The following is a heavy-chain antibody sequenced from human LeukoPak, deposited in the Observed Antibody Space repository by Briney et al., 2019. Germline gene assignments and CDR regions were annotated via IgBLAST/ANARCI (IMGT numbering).Heavy chain of an antibody. V-gene: IGHV3-30*03. J-gene: IGHJ6*02. D-gene: IGHD2-21*02. Sequence: GGSLRLSCAPSGFTFSNHGMHWVRQAPGKGLEWVAIISSDGSRKYYAHSVEGRFTISRDNSKNTLYLQMDSLRAEDTAVYYCARDSVHGLRGEAYCGGDCYYYYYYGMDVWGQGTTVTVSS. CDR2: ISSDGSRK. CDR1: GFTFSNHG. CDR3: ARDSVHGLRGEAYCGGDCYYYYYYGMDV.